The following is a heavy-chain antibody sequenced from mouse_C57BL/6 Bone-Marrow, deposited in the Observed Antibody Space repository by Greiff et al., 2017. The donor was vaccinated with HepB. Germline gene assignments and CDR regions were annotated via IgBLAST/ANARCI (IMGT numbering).Heavy chain of an antibody. CDR1: GFSFTSYA. CDR3: ARNLGHIYDGYFLFAY. D-gene: IGHD2-3*01. J-gene: IGHJ3*01. CDR2: IWTGGGT. V-gene: IGHV2-9-1*01. Sequence: QVQLQQSGPGLVAPSQSLSITCTVSGFSFTSYAISWVRQPPGKGLEWLGVIWTGGGTNYNSALKSRLSISKDNSKSQVFLKMNSLQTDDTARYYCARNLGHIYDGYFLFAYWGQGTLVTVSA.